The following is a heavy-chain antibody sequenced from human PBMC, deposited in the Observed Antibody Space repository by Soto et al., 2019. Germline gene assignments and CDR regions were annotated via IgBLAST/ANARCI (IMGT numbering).Heavy chain of an antibody. V-gene: IGHV3-23*01. CDR1: GFTFSSYA. CDR3: AKDPPPPIFGVVIIIDNWFDP. J-gene: IGHJ5*02. CDR2: ISGSGGST. Sequence: PGGSLRLSCAASGFTFSSYAMSWVRQAPGKGLEWVSAISGSGGSTYYADSVKGRFTISRDNSKNTLYPQMNSLRAEDTAVYYCAKDPPPPIFGVVIIIDNWFDPWGQGTLVTVSS. D-gene: IGHD3-3*02.